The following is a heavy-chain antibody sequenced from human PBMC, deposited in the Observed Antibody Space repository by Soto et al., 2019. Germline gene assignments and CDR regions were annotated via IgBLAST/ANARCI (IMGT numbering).Heavy chain of an antibody. CDR2: ISYDGSNK. J-gene: IGHJ6*02. Sequence: QVQLVESGGGVVQPGRSLRLSCAASGFTFSSYGMHWVRQAPGKGLEWVAVISYDGSNKYYADSVKGRFTISRDNSKNTLYLQMNSLRAEDTAVYYCAKDSDSYGYYYYGMDVWGQGTTVTVSS. CDR3: AKDSDSYGYYYYGMDV. V-gene: IGHV3-30*18. D-gene: IGHD5-18*01. CDR1: GFTFSSYG.